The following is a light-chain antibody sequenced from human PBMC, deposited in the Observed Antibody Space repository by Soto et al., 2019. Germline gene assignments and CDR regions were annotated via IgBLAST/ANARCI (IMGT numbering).Light chain of an antibody. CDR3: QQYSSSSYT. J-gene: IGKJ2*01. CDR1: QSVSSDY. V-gene: IGKV3-20*01. Sequence: IVLTQSPGTLSLSPGERATLSCRASQSVSSDYLAWYQQKPGQAPRLLIYGASSRATGIPGRFSGSGSGTDFTLTISRLEPEDFAVYYWQQYSSSSYTFGQGTRLDIK. CDR2: GAS.